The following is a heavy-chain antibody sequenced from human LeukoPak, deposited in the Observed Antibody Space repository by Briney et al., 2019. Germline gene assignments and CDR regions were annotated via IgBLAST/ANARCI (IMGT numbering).Heavy chain of an antibody. D-gene: IGHD2-2*01. CDR2: IWYDGSNK. J-gene: IGHJ4*02. Sequence: GGSLRLSCAASGFTFSSYGMHWVRQAPGKGLEWVAVIWYDGSNKYYADSVKGRFTISRDNSKNTLYLQMNSLRAEDTAVYYCASSSTRVYYFDYWGQGTLVTVSS. CDR1: GFTFSSYG. V-gene: IGHV3-33*01. CDR3: ASSSTRVYYFDY.